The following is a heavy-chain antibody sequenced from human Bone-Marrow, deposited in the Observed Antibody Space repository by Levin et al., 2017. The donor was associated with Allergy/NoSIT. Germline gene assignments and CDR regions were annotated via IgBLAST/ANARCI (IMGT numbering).Heavy chain of an antibody. CDR3: ARDPIAVAGYMDV. Sequence: GGSLRLSCTASGFTIRTYTMNWVRQAPGKGLEWVSSIGTTDNYIYYSDSVTGRFTISRDNAKNSLFLQMSSLRAEDSAVYFCARDPIAVAGYMDVWGKGTTVTVSS. J-gene: IGHJ6*03. CDR2: IGTTDNYI. V-gene: IGHV3-21*01. D-gene: IGHD6-19*01. CDR1: GFTIRTYT.